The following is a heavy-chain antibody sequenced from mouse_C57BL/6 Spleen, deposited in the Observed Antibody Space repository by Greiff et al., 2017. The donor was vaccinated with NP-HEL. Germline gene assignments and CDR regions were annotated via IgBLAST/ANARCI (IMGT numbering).Heavy chain of an antibody. CDR3: ARHTTVDGGAMDY. D-gene: IGHD1-1*01. J-gene: IGHJ4*01. Sequence: EVHLVESGGGLVKPGGSLKLSCAASGFTFSDYGMHWVRQAPEKGLEWVAYISSGSSTIYYADTVKGRFTISRDNAKNTLFLQMTSLRSEDTAMYYWARHTTVDGGAMDYWGQGTSVTVSS. V-gene: IGHV5-17*01. CDR2: ISSGSSTI. CDR1: GFTFSDYG.